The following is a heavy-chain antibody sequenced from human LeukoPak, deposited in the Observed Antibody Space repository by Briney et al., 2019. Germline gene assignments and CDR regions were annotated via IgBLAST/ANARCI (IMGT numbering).Heavy chain of an antibody. J-gene: IGHJ3*02. V-gene: IGHV3-74*01. CDR1: GFTFSSDF. Sequence: GGSLRLSCVASGFTFSSDFMHWIRQAPGEGLMYVSQVSGDETYANYADSVKGRFTISRDNAKNTLYLQMNSLRAEDTAVYYCVREDNAFNIWGQGTLVTVSS. CDR2: VSGDETYA. CDR3: VREDNAFNI.